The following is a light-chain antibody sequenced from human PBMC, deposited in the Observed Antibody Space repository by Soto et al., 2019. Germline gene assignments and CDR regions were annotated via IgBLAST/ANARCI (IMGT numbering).Light chain of an antibody. J-gene: IGKJ5*01. V-gene: IGKV1-9*01. CDR3: QQLNSYPSIT. Sequence: IQLTQSPSSLSASVGDRVTITCRASQGISSYLAWYQQKPGKAPKLLIYAASTLQSGVPSRFRGSRSGTDFTLTISSLQPEDFATYYCQQLNSYPSITFGQGTRLEIK. CDR1: QGISSY. CDR2: AAS.